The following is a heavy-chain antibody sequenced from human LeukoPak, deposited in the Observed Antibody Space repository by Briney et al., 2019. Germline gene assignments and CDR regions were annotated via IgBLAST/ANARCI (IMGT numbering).Heavy chain of an antibody. D-gene: IGHD3-16*01. CDR2: FYYSGST. CDR3: ARAVISFGAAVAKGFDC. V-gene: IGHV4-39*07. Sequence: SETLSLTCTVSGGSISRSSYYWGWIRQPPGKGLEWIGSFYYSGSTYYNPSPKSRVTMSLDTSKNQFSLKLSSVTAADTAVYYCARAVISFGAAVAKGFDCWGQGTLVTVSS. CDR1: GGSISRSSYY. J-gene: IGHJ4*02.